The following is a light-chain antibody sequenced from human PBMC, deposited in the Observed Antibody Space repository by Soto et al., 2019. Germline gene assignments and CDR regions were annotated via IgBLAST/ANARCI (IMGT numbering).Light chain of an antibody. CDR2: GAS. Sequence: EIVLTQSPVTLSVSPGDGATLSCRASQTVGSDLAWYQQKPGQAPRLLIYGASTRATGVPARFSGSGSGTEFTPTIDNLKSDDFAVYYCQHHSDWPVTFGQGT. CDR1: QTVGSD. CDR3: QHHSDWPVT. V-gene: IGKV3-15*01. J-gene: IGKJ2*01.